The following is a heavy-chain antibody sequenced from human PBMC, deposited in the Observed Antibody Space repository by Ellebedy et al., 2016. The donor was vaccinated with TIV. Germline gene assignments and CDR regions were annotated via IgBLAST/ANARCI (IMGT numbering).Heavy chain of an antibody. D-gene: IGHD2-8*01. CDR2: ISHDGSKK. V-gene: IGHV3-30*04. J-gene: IGHJ4*02. CDR1: GFTFSTYA. Sequence: GESLKISXAASGFTFSTYAMHWVRQAPGKVLEWVAVISHDGSKKYYADSVKGRCTISRDNFKSTLFLQMNTLTAEDTAVYYCATVSGKYYFDSWGQGTLVTVSS. CDR3: ATVSGKYYFDS.